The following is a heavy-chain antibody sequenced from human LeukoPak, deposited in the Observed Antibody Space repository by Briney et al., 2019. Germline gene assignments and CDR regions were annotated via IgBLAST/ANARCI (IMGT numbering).Heavy chain of an antibody. D-gene: IGHD1-1*01. Sequence: GGSLRLSCATSGFTFTSYNMNWVRQAPGKGLEWVSYISGSSSSTIYYADSVKGRFTISRDNAKNTLYLQMNSLRDEDTGIYYCARDERGNWNDTPRYWGQGTLVTVSS. CDR3: ARDERGNWNDTPRY. CDR2: ISGSSSSTI. J-gene: IGHJ4*02. CDR1: GFTFTSYN. V-gene: IGHV3-48*02.